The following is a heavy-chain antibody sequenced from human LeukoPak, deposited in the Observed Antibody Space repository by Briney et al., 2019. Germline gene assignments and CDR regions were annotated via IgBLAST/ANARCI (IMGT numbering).Heavy chain of an antibody. CDR3: ARDPKGSGSEFDY. V-gene: IGHV3-48*04. CDR2: ISSSSSII. Sequence: GGSLRLSCAASGFTFSSYAMNWVRQAPGKGLEWVSFISSSSSIIHHADSVKGRFTISRDNAQNSLYLQMNSLRAEDTAVYYCARDPKGSGSEFDYWGQGTLVTISS. CDR1: GFTFSSYA. J-gene: IGHJ4*02. D-gene: IGHD1-26*01.